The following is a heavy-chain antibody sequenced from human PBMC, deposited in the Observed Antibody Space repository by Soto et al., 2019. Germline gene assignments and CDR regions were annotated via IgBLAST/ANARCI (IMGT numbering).Heavy chain of an antibody. CDR2: ISSISSTT. CDR1: GYTWANYG. CDR3: ARDRDVIAAAGNFDY. J-gene: IGHJ4*02. D-gene: IGHD6-13*01. Sequence: GASVKVSCKASGYTWANYGISWVRQAPVQGLEWMGGISSISSTTNYAQKLQGRVTMTTDKSTSTAYMELSSLRSEDTAVYYCARDRDVIAAAGNFDYWGQGTLVTVSS. V-gene: IGHV1-18*01.